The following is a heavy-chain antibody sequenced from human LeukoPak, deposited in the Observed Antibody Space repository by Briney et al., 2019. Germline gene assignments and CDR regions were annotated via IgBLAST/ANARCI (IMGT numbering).Heavy chain of an antibody. CDR2: IYTSGST. V-gene: IGHV4-61*02. Sequence: SQTLSLTCTVSGGSISSGSYYWSWIRQPAGKGLEWIGRIYTSGSTNYNPSLKSRVTMSVDTSKNQFSLKLSSVTAADTAVYYCARDDGYSGYAFDYWGQGTLVTVSS. J-gene: IGHJ4*02. CDR3: ARDDGYSGYAFDY. CDR1: GGSISSGSYY. D-gene: IGHD5-12*01.